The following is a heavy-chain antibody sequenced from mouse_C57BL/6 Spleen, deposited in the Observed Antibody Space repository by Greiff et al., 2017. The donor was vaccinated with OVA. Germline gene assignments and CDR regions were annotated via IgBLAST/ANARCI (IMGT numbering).Heavy chain of an antibody. CDR1: GFTFSSYA. D-gene: IGHD2-4*01. CDR2: ISDGGSYT. Sequence: EVKLVESGGGLVKPGGSLKLSCAASGFTFSSYAMSWVRQTPEKRLEWVATISDGGSYTYYPDNVKGRFTISRDNAKNNLYLQMSHLKSEDTAMYYCARAIYYDYPYYFDYWGQGTTLTVSS. J-gene: IGHJ2*01. V-gene: IGHV5-4*03. CDR3: ARAIYYDYPYYFDY.